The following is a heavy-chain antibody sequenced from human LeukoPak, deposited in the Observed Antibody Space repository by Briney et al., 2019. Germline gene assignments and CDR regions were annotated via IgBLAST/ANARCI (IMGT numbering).Heavy chain of an antibody. CDR1: GFTFSSYW. J-gene: IGHJ3*02. CDR3: AKSRWGADYAFDI. D-gene: IGHD3-16*01. V-gene: IGHV3-7*01. CDR2: IKQDGSEK. Sequence: PGGSLRLSCAASGFTFSSYWMSWVRQAPGKGLEWVANIKQDGSEKYYVDSVKGRFTISRDNAKNSLYLQMNSLRAEDTAVYYCAKSRWGADYAFDIWGQGTMVTVSS.